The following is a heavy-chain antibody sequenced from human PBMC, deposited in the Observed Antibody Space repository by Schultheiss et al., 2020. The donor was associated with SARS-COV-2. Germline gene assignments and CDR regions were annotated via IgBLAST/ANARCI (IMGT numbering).Heavy chain of an antibody. V-gene: IGHV3-30*01. CDR1: GFTFSSYA. D-gene: IGHD3-22*01. J-gene: IGHJ4*02. CDR2: ISYDGSNK. Sequence: GSLRLSCAASGFTFSSYAMHWVRQAPGKGLEWVAVISYDGSNKYYADSVKGRFTISRDNSKNTLYLQMNSLRAEDTAVYYCARGGRYDSSGCIDYWGQGTLVTVSS. CDR3: ARGGRYDSSGCIDY.